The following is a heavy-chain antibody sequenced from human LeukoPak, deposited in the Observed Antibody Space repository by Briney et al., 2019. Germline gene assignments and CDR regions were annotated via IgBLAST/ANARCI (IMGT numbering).Heavy chain of an antibody. CDR1: GYTFTSYG. CDR3: ARSISGELGGGNYFDY. D-gene: IGHD1-26*01. Sequence: GASVKVSCKASGYTFTSYGISWVRQAPGQGLEWMGWISAYNGNTNYAQKLQGRVTMTTDTSTSTAYMELRSLRSDDTAVYYCARSISGELGGGNYFDYWGQGTLVTVSS. J-gene: IGHJ4*02. CDR2: ISAYNGNT. V-gene: IGHV1-18*01.